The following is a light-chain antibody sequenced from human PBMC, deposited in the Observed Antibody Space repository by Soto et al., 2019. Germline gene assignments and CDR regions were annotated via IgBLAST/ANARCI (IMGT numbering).Light chain of an antibody. V-gene: IGLV2-14*03. CDR1: SSDVGGYNY. CDR2: DVS. J-gene: IGLJ1*01. CDR3: SSYTRSSPLYV. Sequence: QSVLTQPASVSGSPGQSITISCTGTSSDVGGYNYVSWYQQYPGKAPKVMIYDVSNRPSGVSNRFSGSKSGDTASLTISGLQAEVVADYYCSSYTRSSPLYVFGTGPKVTVL.